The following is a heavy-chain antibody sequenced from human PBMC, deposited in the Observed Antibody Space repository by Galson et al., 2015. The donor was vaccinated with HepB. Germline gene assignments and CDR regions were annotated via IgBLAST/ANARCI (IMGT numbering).Heavy chain of an antibody. Sequence: SEALSLTCAVYGGSFSGYYWSWIRQPPGKGLEWIGEINHSGSTNYNPSLKSRVTISVDTSKNQFSLKLSSVTAADTAVYYCARYYGSGSSRYYYYGMDVWGQGTTVTVSS. CDR2: INHSGST. CDR1: GGSFSGYY. J-gene: IGHJ6*02. D-gene: IGHD3-10*01. CDR3: ARYYGSGSSRYYYYGMDV. V-gene: IGHV4-34*01.